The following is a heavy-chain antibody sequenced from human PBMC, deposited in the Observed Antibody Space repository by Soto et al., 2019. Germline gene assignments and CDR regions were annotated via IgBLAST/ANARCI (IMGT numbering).Heavy chain of an antibody. D-gene: IGHD3-16*02. J-gene: IGHJ4*02. CDR1: GYTFTSYG. Sequence: GASVKVSCKASGYTFTSYGISWVRQAPGQGLEWMGWISAYNGNTNYAQKLQGRVTITTDTSTSTAYMELRSLRSDDTAVYYCARAGPYDYVWGSYRPRGYFDYWGQGTLVTVSS. V-gene: IGHV1-18*04. CDR3: ARAGPYDYVWGSYRPRGYFDY. CDR2: ISAYNGNT.